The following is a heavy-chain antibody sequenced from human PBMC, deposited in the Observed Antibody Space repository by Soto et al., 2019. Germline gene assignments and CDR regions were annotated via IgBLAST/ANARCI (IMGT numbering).Heavy chain of an antibody. J-gene: IGHJ4*02. CDR2: ITRNSDII. CDR3: ARDREYCSGDKCYETGSAY. V-gene: IGHV3-48*01. CDR1: GFSFSSYS. Sequence: EAQLVESGGGLIQPGGSLRLSCAASGFSFSSYSMNWVRQAPGKGLEWISYITRNSDIINYADSVKGRFTISRDNAKNSLHLHMNRLRADDAAVYYCARDREYCSGDKCYETGSAYWGQGTLLTVSS. D-gene: IGHD2-15*01.